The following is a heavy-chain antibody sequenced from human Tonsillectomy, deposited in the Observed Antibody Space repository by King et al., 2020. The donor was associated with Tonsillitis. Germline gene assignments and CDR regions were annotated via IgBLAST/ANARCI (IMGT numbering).Heavy chain of an antibody. V-gene: IGHV3-23*04. D-gene: IGHD5-18*01. Sequence: VQLVESGGGLVQPGGSLRLSCTASTFTFSSYAMSWVRQAPGKGLEWVSGISGSGGSTFYAGSVKVRFTITRDNSKNTLYVQMNSLRAEDTALYYCAKDRAAMITPTGSMDVWGQGTTVTVSS. CDR2: ISGSGGST. CDR1: TFTFSSYA. CDR3: AKDRAAMITPTGSMDV. J-gene: IGHJ6*02.